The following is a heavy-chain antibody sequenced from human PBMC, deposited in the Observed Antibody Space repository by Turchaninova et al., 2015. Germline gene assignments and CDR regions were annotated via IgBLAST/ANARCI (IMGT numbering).Heavy chain of an antibody. V-gene: IGHV4-34*12. Sequence: QVHLQQWGPGLLKPSETLSLTCAVYGGSFSTYQWSWIRQPPGKGVEWIGEIVNTGGTKYNPSLKSRVTISVDTYKNQFSLRLSSVTATDTAVYYCARDGCQWRNFDYWGRGTPVTVSS. CDR2: IVNTGGT. CDR3: ARDGCQWRNFDY. CDR1: GGSFSTYQ. J-gene: IGHJ4*02. D-gene: IGHD6-19*01.